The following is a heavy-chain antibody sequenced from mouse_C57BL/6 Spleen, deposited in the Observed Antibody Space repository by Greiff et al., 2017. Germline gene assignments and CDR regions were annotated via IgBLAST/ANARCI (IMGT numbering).Heavy chain of an antibody. CDR1: GFTFSSYG. V-gene: IGHV5-6*02. CDR2: ISSGGSYT. CDR3: ARRGVYGGVGFDN. D-gene: IGHD1-2*01. J-gene: IGHJ2*01. Sequence: EVKLQESGGDLVKPGGSLKLSCAASGFTFSSYGMSWVRQTPDKRLEWVATISSGGSYTYYPDSGKGRFTISRDNAKNTLYLQVSSLKCEDTAMYDCARRGVYGGVGFDNWNRGTTLTVCS.